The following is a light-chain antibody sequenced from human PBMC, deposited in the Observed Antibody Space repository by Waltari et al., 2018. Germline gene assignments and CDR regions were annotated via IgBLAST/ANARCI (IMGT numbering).Light chain of an antibody. V-gene: IGLV2-8*01. CDR2: EVN. Sequence: QSALTQPPSASGSPGQSVTISCTGTSSDIGGYNYVSWYQQHPGKAPKLMIYEVNKRPPGVPDRFSGFKSVNTASLTVSGLQAEDEADYYCASYAGTSKLVFGGGTKLTVV. CDR3: ASYAGTSKLV. CDR1: SSDIGGYNY. J-gene: IGLJ2*01.